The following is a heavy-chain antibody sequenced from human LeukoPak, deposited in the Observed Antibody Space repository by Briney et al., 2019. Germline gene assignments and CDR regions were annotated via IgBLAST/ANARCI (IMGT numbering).Heavy chain of an antibody. V-gene: IGHV3-30-3*01. CDR3: AKDPLGDTAHDY. D-gene: IGHD5-18*01. Sequence: GRSLRLSCAASGFTFSSYAMHWVRQAPGKGLEWVAVITYDGSNKYYADSVKGRFTISRDNSKNTLYLQMNSLRAEDTAVYYCAKDPLGDTAHDYWGQGTLVTVSS. CDR2: ITYDGSNK. CDR1: GFTFSSYA. J-gene: IGHJ4*02.